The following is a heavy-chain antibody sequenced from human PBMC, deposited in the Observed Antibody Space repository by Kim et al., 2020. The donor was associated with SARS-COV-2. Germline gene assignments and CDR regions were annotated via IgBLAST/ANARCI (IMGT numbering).Heavy chain of an antibody. J-gene: IGHJ4*02. CDR1: GFSFSNYA. CDR2: ISGSGDRT. Sequence: GGSLRLSCAASGFSFSNYAMGWVRQSPGKGLEWVSSISGSGDRTNYGDSVKGRFTISRENSKNTLYLRMNSLRVEDSAIYYCTGGQYWGQGTLVTVSS. V-gene: IGHV3-23*01. CDR3: TGGQY.